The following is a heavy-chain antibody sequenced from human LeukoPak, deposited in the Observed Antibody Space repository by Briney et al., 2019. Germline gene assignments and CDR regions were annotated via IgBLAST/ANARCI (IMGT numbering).Heavy chain of an antibody. CDR1: GFTFSNSG. J-gene: IGHJ4*02. V-gene: IGHV3-30*02. Sequence: GGSLRLSCAASGFTFSNSGIHWVRQAPGKGMEWVAFIRYDGSNKYYADSVKGRFTISRDNSKNPLYLQLNSLRADATAVYYCAKDQGFRYDSSGPIDYWGQGTLVTVSS. CDR2: IRYDGSNK. CDR3: AKDQGFRYDSSGPIDY. D-gene: IGHD3-22*01.